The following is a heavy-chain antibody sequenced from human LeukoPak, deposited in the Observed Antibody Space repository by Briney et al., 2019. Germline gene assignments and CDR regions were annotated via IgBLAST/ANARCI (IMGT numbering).Heavy chain of an antibody. CDR3: ARDKYSGSTYYYYYMDV. Sequence: SETLSLTCAVSGGSISSGGYYWSWIRQPAGKRLEWIGSIYTSGSTNYNPSLKSRVTMSVDTSKNQFSLKLSSVTAADTAVYYCARDKYSGSTYYYYYMDVWGKGTTVTVSS. V-gene: IGHV4-61*02. CDR2: IYTSGST. J-gene: IGHJ6*03. CDR1: GGSISSGGYY. D-gene: IGHD3-10*01.